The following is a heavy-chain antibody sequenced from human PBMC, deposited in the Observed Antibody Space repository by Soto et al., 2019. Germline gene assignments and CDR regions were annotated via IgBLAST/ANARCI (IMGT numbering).Heavy chain of an antibody. CDR3: ASLVSYGDYVLSYYMDV. V-gene: IGHV4-59*08. D-gene: IGHD4-17*01. Sequence: PSETMCLTCTVSGGSISSNYWSWIRQPPGKGLEWIGYIYYSGTTISTPSLLSRVSISVDTSKIQFSLKLSSVTAADTAVYYCASLVSYGDYVLSYYMDVWGKGTTVTVSS. CDR1: GGSISSNY. J-gene: IGHJ6*03. CDR2: IYYSGTT.